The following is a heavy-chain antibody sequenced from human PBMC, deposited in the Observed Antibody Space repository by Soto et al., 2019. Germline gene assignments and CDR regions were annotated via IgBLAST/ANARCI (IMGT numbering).Heavy chain of an antibody. CDR1: GGSFSGYY. CDR3: ARGRSSLNWFDP. D-gene: IGHD6-13*01. V-gene: IGHV4-34*01. Sequence: QVQLQQWGAGLLKPSETLSLTCAVYGGSFSGYYWSWIRQPPGKGLEWIGEINHSGSTNYNPSLKSRVTISVDTSKNQFSLKLSSVTAADTAVYYCARGRSSLNWFDPWGQGTLVTVSS. J-gene: IGHJ5*02. CDR2: INHSGST.